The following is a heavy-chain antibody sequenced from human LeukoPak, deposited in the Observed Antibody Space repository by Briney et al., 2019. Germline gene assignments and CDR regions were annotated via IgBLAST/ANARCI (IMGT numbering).Heavy chain of an antibody. CDR1: GFTFSGSI. CDR2: IRSKRNNYAT. Sequence: GGSLKLSCAASGFTFSGSIMHWVRQAAGKGLEWVGRIRSKRNNYATAYAASVKGRFTISRDDSKNTAYLHVDSLKTEDTALYYCSRLEDSSPIEVALDIWGQGTVVTVSS. J-gene: IGHJ3*02. CDR3: SRLEDSSPIEVALDI. D-gene: IGHD6-13*01. V-gene: IGHV3-73*01.